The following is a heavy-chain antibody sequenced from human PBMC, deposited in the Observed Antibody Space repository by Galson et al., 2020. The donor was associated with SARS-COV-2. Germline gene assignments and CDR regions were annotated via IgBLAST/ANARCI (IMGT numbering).Heavy chain of an antibody. Sequence: SETLSLTCAVYGGSFSSYYWSWIRQPPGKGLEWIGEINHSGSTNYNPSLKSRVTISVDTSKNQFSLKLSSVTAADTAGYYCARGRYSSSWYGEKYYFDYWGQGTLVTVSS. V-gene: IGHV4-34*01. CDR1: GGSFSSYY. CDR2: INHSGST. CDR3: ARGRYSSSWYGEKYYFDY. J-gene: IGHJ4*02. D-gene: IGHD6-13*01.